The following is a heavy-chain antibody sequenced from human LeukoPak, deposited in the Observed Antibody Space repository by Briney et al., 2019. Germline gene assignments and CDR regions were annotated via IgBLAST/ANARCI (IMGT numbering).Heavy chain of an antibody. V-gene: IGHV3-23*01. CDR2: VSGSGDYT. CDR1: GFYFSSYA. CDR3: AKDRPVDSWKWLELFDY. J-gene: IGHJ4*02. D-gene: IGHD6-19*01. Sequence: GRSLRLSCAASGFYFSSYAMTWVRRAPGKGLEWVSSVSGSGDYTYYADSVKGRFTISRDNSKNTLYLQMNSLRAEDTAVYYCAKDRPVDSWKWLELFDYWGQGTLVTVSS.